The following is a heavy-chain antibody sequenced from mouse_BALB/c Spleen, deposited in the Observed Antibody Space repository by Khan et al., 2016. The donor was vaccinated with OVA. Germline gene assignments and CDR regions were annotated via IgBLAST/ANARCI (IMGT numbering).Heavy chain of an antibody. CDR1: GYTFTSYV. J-gene: IGHJ3*01. CDR2: ITPYNDGT. V-gene: IGHV1S136*01. CDR3: AREYGNGAWFAY. Sequence: VQLQQSGPELVKPGASVKMSCKASGYTFTSYVMHWVKQKPGQGLEWIGYITPYNDGTKYNEKFKGKATLTSDKSSSTAYMELRSLTSEDSAVYYCAREYGNGAWFAYWGQGTLGTVSA. D-gene: IGHD2-10*02.